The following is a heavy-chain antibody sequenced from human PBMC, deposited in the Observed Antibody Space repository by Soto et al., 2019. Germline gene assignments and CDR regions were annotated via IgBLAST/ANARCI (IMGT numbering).Heavy chain of an antibody. D-gene: IGHD3-16*02. CDR3: TRVGANDYVWGSYRPLRYYYGMDV. Sequence: PGGSLRLSCTASGFTFGDYAMSWVRQAPGKGLEWVGFIRSKACGGTTEYAASVKGRFTISRDDSKSIAYLQMNSLKTEDTAVYYCTRVGANDYVWGSYRPLRYYYGMDVWGQGTTVTVSS. CDR2: IRSKACGGTT. V-gene: IGHV3-49*04. J-gene: IGHJ6*02. CDR1: GFTFGDYA.